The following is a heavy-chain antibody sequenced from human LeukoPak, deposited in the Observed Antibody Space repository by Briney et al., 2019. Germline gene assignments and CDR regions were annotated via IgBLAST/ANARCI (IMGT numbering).Heavy chain of an antibody. CDR2: SRSKVNTYTT. V-gene: IGHV3-72*01. CDR1: GFTFSDHY. J-gene: IGHJ6*03. D-gene: IGHD3-10*01. Sequence: PGGSLRLSCAASGFTFSDHYMDWVRQAPGKGLEWVGRSRSKVNTYTTEYAASVKGRFTISRDDSKNSLYLQMNSLKTEDTAVYYCARALRITMVRGRTYYMDVWGKGTTVTVSS. CDR3: ARALRITMVRGRTYYMDV.